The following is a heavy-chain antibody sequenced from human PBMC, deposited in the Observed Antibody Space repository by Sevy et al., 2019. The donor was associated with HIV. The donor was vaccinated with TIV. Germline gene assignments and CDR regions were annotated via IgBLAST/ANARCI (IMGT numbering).Heavy chain of an antibody. CDR1: GFTFSSYA. J-gene: IGHJ5*02. D-gene: IGHD3-3*01. V-gene: IGHV3-23*01. Sequence: GSLRLSCAASGFTFSSYAMSWVRQAPGKGLEWVSAISGSGGSTYYADSVKARFTISRDNSKNTLYLQMNSLRAEDTAVYYCAKSGGRNTIFGVDIFLTTPRNWFDPWGQGTLVTVSS. CDR2: ISGSGGST. CDR3: AKSGGRNTIFGVDIFLTTPRNWFDP.